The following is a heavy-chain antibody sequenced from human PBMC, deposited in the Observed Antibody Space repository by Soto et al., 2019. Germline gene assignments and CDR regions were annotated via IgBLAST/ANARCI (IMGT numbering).Heavy chain of an antibody. CDR1: GKSRVNFW. Sequence: GSGKSRVNFWVGCVPQKPGKGLEWMGIIYPGDSDTRYSPSFQGQVTISADKSISTAYLQWSSLKASDTSMFYCARGVARCSAGLDISGQGTFGSVS. J-gene: IGHJ3*02. CDR2: IYPGDSDT. V-gene: IGHV5-51*01. D-gene: IGHD5-12*01. CDR3: ARGVARCSAGLDI.